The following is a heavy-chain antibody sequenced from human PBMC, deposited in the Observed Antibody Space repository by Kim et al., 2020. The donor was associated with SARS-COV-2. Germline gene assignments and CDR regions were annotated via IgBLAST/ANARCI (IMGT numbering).Heavy chain of an antibody. CDR3: AKDRMTTVVSLVGS. V-gene: IGHV3-30*18. J-gene: IGHJ1*01. CDR1: GFTFSYYG. CDR2: ISYDGINK. Sequence: GGSLRLSCEASGFTFSYYGVHWVRQAPGKGLECVATISYDGINKFYVDSVKGRFTISRDNSKKTVFLQMDSLRAEDTAVYYCAKDRMTTVVSLVGSWGQG. D-gene: IGHD4-17*01.